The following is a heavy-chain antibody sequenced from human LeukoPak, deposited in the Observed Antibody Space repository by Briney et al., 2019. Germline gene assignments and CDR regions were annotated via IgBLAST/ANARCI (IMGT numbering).Heavy chain of an antibody. CDR2: ISSSGSTR. J-gene: IGHJ4*02. Sequence: GGSLRLSCEASGFTFSSYEMNWVRQAPGKGLEWVSYISSSGSTRYYADSVKGRFTISRDNAKNSLYLQMNSLRAEDTAVYYCARDHFTKPIDYWGQGTLVTVSS. V-gene: IGHV3-48*03. CDR1: GFTFSSYE. D-gene: IGHD2-8*01. CDR3: ARDHFTKPIDY.